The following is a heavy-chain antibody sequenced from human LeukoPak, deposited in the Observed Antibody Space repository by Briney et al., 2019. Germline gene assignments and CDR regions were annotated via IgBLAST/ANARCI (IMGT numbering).Heavy chain of an antibody. CDR1: GGSISSYY. Sequence: SETLSLTCTVSGGSISSYYWSWIRQPAGKGLEWIGYMYYSGTINYNPSLKSRVTISVDTSKNQFSLKLSSVTAADTAMYYCARAWATDYFDYWGQGTLVTVSS. CDR3: ARAWATDYFDY. CDR2: MYYSGTI. J-gene: IGHJ4*02. V-gene: IGHV4-59*01.